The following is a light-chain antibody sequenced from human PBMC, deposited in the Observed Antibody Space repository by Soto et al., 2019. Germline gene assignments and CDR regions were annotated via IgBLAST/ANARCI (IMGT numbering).Light chain of an antibody. Sequence: QAVVTQEPSLTVSPGGTVTLTCGSSTGAVTGGHYPFWFQQKPGQAPRILIYDTSNKQSWTPARFSGSLLGGKAALTLSGAQPEDEAEYYFLLYYSGAYSVFGGGTQLTVL. CDR2: DTS. V-gene: IGLV7-46*01. J-gene: IGLJ7*01. CDR3: LLYYSGAYSV. CDR1: TGAVTGGHY.